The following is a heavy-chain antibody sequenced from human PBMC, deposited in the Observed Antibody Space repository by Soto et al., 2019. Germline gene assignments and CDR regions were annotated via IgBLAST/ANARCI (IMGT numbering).Heavy chain of an antibody. CDR1: GFTFSSYW. CDR3: ARDLTNFVRDYYGMDV. CDR2: IKQDGSEK. D-gene: IGHD3-3*01. Sequence: GGSLRLSCAASGFTFSSYWMSWVRQAPGKGLEWVANIKQDGSEKYYVDSVKGRFTISRDNAKNSLYLQMNSLRAEDTAVYYCARDLTNFVRDYYGMDVWGQGTTVTVSS. J-gene: IGHJ6*02. V-gene: IGHV3-7*03.